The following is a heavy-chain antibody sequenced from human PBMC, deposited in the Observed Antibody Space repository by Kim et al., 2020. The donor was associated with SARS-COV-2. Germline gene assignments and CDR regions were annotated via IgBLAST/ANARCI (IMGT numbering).Heavy chain of an antibody. CDR3: TRESSTSCYWGEACYYYDYMDV. CDR2: IRSKAYGGTT. CDR1: GFTFGDYA. D-gene: IGHD2-2*01. V-gene: IGHV3-49*04. J-gene: IGHJ6*03. Sequence: GGSLRLSCTASGFTFGDYAMSWVRQAPGKGLEWVGFIRSKAYGGTTEYAASVKGRFTISRDDSKSIAYLQMNSLKTEDTAVYYCTRESSTSCYWGEACYYYDYMDVWGKGTTVTVSS.